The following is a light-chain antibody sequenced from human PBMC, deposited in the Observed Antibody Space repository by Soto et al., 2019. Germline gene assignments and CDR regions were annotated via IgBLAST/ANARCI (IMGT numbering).Light chain of an antibody. CDR2: DVS. V-gene: IGLV2-14*01. CDR3: SSYTSSSAYV. CDR1: SSYVGGYNY. J-gene: IGLJ1*01. Sequence: SVLTQPASVSGSPGQSITISCTGTSSYVGGYNYVSWYQQHPGKAPKLMIYDVSNRPSGVSNRFSGSKSGNTASLTISGLQAEDEADYYCSSYTSSSAYVFGTGTKVPVI.